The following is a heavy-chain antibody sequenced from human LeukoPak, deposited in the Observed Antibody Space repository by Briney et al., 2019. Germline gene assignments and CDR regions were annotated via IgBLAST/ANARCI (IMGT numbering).Heavy chain of an antibody. J-gene: IGHJ4*02. Sequence: GGSLRLSCAASGFTFSSYSMNWVRQAPGKGLEWVSYISSSSSTIYYADSVKGRFTISRDNAKNSLYLQMNSLRAEDTAVYYCARGVADEYYYDSSGYFYYFDYWGQGTLVTVSS. CDR1: GFTFSSYS. V-gene: IGHV3-48*01. CDR3: ARGVADEYYYDSSGYFYYFDY. D-gene: IGHD3-22*01. CDR2: ISSSSSTI.